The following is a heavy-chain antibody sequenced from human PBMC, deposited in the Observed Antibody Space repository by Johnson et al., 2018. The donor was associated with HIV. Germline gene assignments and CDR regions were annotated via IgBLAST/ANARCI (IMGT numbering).Heavy chain of an antibody. CDR3: AREATGTTNAFYM. J-gene: IGHJ3*02. CDR2: ISGSGNII. V-gene: IGHV3-11*04. CDR1: GFTFSDYY. D-gene: IGHD1-7*01. Sequence: QVQLVESGGGLVKPGGSIRLSCAVSGFTFSDYYMTWIRQAPGKGLEWVSYISGSGNIIYYTDSLKGRFTISRDNAKNSLYLQMNSLRAEDTAVYYCAREATGTTNAFYMWGQGTMVTVSS.